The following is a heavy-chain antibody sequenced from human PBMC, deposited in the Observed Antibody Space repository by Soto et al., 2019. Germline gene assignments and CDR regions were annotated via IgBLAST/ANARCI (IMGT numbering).Heavy chain of an antibody. CDR1: GGTFSSYT. J-gene: IGHJ4*02. D-gene: IGHD6-13*01. Sequence: QVQLVQSGAEVKKPGSSVKVSCKASGGTFSSYTIGWVRQAPGQGLEWMGRIIPILGIANYAQKFQGRVTITADKSTSTAYMELSSLRSEDTAVYYCARLRFSGIAAAYWGQGTLVTVSS. CDR2: IIPILGIA. V-gene: IGHV1-69*02. CDR3: ARLRFSGIAAAY.